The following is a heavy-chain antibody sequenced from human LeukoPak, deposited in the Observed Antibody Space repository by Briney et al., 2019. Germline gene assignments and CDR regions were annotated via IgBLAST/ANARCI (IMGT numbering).Heavy chain of an antibody. J-gene: IGHJ4*02. Sequence: PSETLSLTYTVSGGSISSSSYYWGWIRQPPGKGLEWIGSIYYSGSTYYNPSLKSRVTISVDTSKNQFSLKLSSVTAADTAVYYCARGILIRYYYDSSGFIDYWGQGTLVTVSS. D-gene: IGHD3-22*01. CDR3: ARGILIRYYYDSSGFIDY. CDR2: IYYSGST. V-gene: IGHV4-39*07. CDR1: GGSISSSSYY.